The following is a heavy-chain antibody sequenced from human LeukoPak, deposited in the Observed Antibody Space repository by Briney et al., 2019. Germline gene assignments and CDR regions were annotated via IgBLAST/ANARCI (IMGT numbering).Heavy chain of an antibody. D-gene: IGHD6-19*01. V-gene: IGHV4-59*08. CDR3: ARHTVAGILDY. CDR1: NGSISSNY. CDR2: MYYSGST. J-gene: IGHJ4*02. Sequence: SETLSLTCTVSNGSISSNYWSWIRQPPGKGLEWIGYMYYSGSTNYNPSLKSRVTISVDTSKNQFSLKLSSVTAADTAVYYCARHTVAGILDYWGQGTLVTVSS.